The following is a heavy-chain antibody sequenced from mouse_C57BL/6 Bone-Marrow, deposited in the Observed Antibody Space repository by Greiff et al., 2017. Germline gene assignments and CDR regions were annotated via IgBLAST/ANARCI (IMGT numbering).Heavy chain of an antibody. D-gene: IGHD2-5*01. V-gene: IGHV1-76*01. CDR3: AREGAYHSNQGAMDY. CDR2: IYPGSGNT. J-gene: IGHJ4*01. CDR1: GYTFTDYY. Sequence: VQGVESGAELVRPGASVKLSCKASGYTFTDYYINWVKQRPGQGLEWIARIYPGSGNTYYNEKFKGKATLTAEKSSSTAYMQLSSLTSEDSAVYFCAREGAYHSNQGAMDYWGQGTSVTVSS.